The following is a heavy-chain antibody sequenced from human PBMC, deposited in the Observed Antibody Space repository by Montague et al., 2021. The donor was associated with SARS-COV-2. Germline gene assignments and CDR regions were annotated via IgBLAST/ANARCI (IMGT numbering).Heavy chain of an antibody. J-gene: IGHJ4*02. D-gene: IGHD6-6*01. Sequence: SETLSLTCTVSGASVASGNFYWSWIRQPPGKGREWIGYMYYTGHTNYNPSLESRVTMPVDPSKNQFSLTLTSVTAADTAVYYCARSRANVPSRPGFDYWGQGALVTVSS. CDR1: GASVASGNFY. V-gene: IGHV4-61*01. CDR2: MYYTGHT. CDR3: ARSRANVPSRPGFDY.